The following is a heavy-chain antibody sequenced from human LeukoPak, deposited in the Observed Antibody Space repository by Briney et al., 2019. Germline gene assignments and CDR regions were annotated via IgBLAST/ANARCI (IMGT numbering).Heavy chain of an antibody. CDR2: INQDGSIK. CDR1: GFTFSSYW. CDR3: ARIGYSSSSLDY. V-gene: IGHV3-7*01. Sequence: GGSLRLSCAASGFTFSSYWMTWVRQAPGKGLEWVANINQDGSIKYYVDSVKGRFTFSRDNAKNSVYLQMSSLRAEDTAVYYCARIGYSSSSLDYWGQGTLVTVSS. J-gene: IGHJ4*02. D-gene: IGHD6-6*01.